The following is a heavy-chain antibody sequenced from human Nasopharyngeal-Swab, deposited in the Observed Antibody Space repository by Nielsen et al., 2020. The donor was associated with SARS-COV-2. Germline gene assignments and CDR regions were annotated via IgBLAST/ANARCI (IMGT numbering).Heavy chain of an antibody. CDR2: ISYEGSNE. J-gene: IGHJ3*02. D-gene: IGHD3-10*01. V-gene: IGHV3-30*18. CDR3: AKARLLYFGERDAFDI. CDR1: GFTFDDYG. Sequence: GGSLRLSCAASGFTFDDYGMSWVRQAPGKGLEWVATISYEGSNEYYADSVEGRFTISRDNSKNTLYLQMNSLRVEDTAVYYCAKARLLYFGERDAFDIWGQGTMVTVSS.